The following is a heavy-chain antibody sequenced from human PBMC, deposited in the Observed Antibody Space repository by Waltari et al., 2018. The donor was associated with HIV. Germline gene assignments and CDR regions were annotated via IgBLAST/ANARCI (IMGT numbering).Heavy chain of an antibody. D-gene: IGHD2-15*01. CDR3: VRAPCSGGSCRLFDY. CDR2: INPSGNST. Sequence: QVQLVQSGAEVKKPGASVKVSCKASGYTFISYYMHWVRQAPGQGLEWMGIINPSGNSTSYLQKFQGRLTMTRDTSTSTVYMELSSLRSEDTAVYYCVRAPCSGGSCRLFDYWGQGTLVTVSS. CDR1: GYTFISYY. J-gene: IGHJ4*02. V-gene: IGHV1-46*01.